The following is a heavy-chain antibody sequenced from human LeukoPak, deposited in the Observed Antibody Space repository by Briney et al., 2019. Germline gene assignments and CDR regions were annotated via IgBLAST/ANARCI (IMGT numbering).Heavy chain of an antibody. J-gene: IGHJ4*02. CDR3: ARERGTMVRGVIPDY. CDR2: ISSSSSYI. CDR1: GFTFSSYS. Sequence: GGSLRLSCAASGFTFSSYSMNWVRQAPGKGLEWVSSISSSSSYIYYADSVKGRFTISRDNAKNSLYLQMNSLRAEDTAVYYCARERGTMVRGVIPDYWGQGKLVTVSS. D-gene: IGHD3-10*01. V-gene: IGHV3-21*01.